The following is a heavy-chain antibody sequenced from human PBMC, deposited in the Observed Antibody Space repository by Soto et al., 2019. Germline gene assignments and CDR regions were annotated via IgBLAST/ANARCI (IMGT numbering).Heavy chain of an antibody. J-gene: IGHJ5*02. CDR3: AHRPSGYCSGGSCYHNWFDP. D-gene: IGHD2-15*01. CDR1: GFSLSTSGVG. CDR2: IYWDDDK. Sequence: SGPTLVNPTQTLTRTCTFSGFSLSTSGVGVGWIRQPPGKALEWLALIYWDDDKRYSPSLKSRLTITKDTSKNQVVLTMTNMDPVDTATYYCAHRPSGYCSGGSCYHNWFDPWGQGTLVTVS. V-gene: IGHV2-5*02.